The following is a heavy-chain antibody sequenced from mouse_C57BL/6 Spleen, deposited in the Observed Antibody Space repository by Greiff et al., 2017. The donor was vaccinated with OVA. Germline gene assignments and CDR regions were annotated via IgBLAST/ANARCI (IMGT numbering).Heavy chain of an antibody. Sequence: QVQLKESGPGLVAPSQCLSITCTVSGFSFTSYGVDWVRQPPGQGLEWLGVIWGGGSTNYNSAPLSRMSISKDNTKNQVYLKKNSLQTDDTAMYYCAKHDLGYSMDYWGKGTSVTVSS. CDR3: AKHDLGYSMDY. D-gene: IGHD4-1*01. CDR2: IWGGGST. J-gene: IGHJ4*01. V-gene: IGHV2-9*01. CDR1: GFSFTSYG.